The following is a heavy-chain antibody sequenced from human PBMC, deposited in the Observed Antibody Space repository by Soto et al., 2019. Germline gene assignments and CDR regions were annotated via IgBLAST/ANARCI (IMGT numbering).Heavy chain of an antibody. CDR3: VKDFRVGYDWTHD. V-gene: IGHV3-23*01. J-gene: IGHJ4*02. CDR2: IRGSGGPT. Sequence: GGSLRLSCAASGFIFSNFAMSWVRQAPGKGLEWVSLIRGSGGPTNYADSVKGRFTVSRDNSKNILLLQMNSLRAEDTAVYYCVKDFRVGYDWTHDWGQGTLVTVSS. D-gene: IGHD5-12*01. CDR1: GFIFSNFA.